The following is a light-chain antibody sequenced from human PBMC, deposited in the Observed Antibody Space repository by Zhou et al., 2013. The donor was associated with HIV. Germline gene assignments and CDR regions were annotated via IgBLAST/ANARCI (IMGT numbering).Light chain of an antibody. CDR3: QQFKLYPIT. Sequence: DIQLTQSPSLLSASVGDRVTMTCRATPAIDTYLAWLQQRPGQAPRLLIHSASTLHSGVPSRFGGSGSGTDFTLTISGLQPEDFATYFCQQFKLYPITFGQGTRL. J-gene: IGKJ5*01. CDR2: SAS. V-gene: IGKV1-9*01. CDR1: PAIDTY.